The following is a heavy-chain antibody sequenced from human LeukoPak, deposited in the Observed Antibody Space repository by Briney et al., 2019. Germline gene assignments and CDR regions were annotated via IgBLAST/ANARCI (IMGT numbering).Heavy chain of an antibody. Sequence: ASVKVSCKASGGTFSSYTISWVRQAPGQGLEWMGRIIPILGIANYAQKFQGRVTITADKSTSTAYMELSSLRSEDTAVYYCARGHMVRGVIIPDDYWGQGTLVTVSS. CDR3: ARGHMVRGVIIPDDY. CDR1: GGTFSSYT. V-gene: IGHV1-69*02. J-gene: IGHJ4*02. D-gene: IGHD3-10*01. CDR2: IIPILGIA.